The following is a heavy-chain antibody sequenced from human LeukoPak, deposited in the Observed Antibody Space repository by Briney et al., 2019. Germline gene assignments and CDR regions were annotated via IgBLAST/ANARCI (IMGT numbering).Heavy chain of an antibody. CDR2: IDRNGDST. D-gene: IGHD1-1*01. CDR3: AKSRSGSANWALQIFDN. Sequence: GGSLRLSCAASGFTFDDYGMSWVRQAPGKGLEWVSGIDRNGDSTGYADSVEGRFTISRDNSNNSLFVQMNSLRAEDTAVYFCAKSRSGSANWALQIFDNWGQGTLVTVSS. J-gene: IGHJ4*02. CDR1: GFTFDDYG. V-gene: IGHV3-20*04.